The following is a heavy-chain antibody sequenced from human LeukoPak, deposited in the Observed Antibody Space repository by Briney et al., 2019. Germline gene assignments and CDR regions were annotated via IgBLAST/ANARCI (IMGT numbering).Heavy chain of an antibody. CDR3: ARVIGATDTAH. Sequence: PGGSLRLSCAASGFTFSSYAMSWVRQAPGKGLEWVSGISGSGDTTYYADSVKGRFTISRDNSKNTLYSQMNSLRAEDTAVYYCARVIGATDTAHWGQGTLVTVSS. V-gene: IGHV3-23*01. D-gene: IGHD6-13*01. J-gene: IGHJ4*02. CDR2: ISGSGDTT. CDR1: GFTFSSYA.